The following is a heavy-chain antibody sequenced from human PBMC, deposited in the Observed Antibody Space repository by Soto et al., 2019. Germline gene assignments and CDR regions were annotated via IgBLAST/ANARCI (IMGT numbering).Heavy chain of an antibody. Sequence: EVQLLESGGGLVQPGGSLRLSCAASGFTFSSYAMSWVRQAPGKGLEWVSAISGSGGSTYYADSVKGRFTISRDNSKNTLYLQMNSLRAEDTAVYYCAKDDRQSGVTMVRGVTLTNYYYYGMDVWGQGTTVTVSS. D-gene: IGHD3-10*01. J-gene: IGHJ6*02. CDR2: ISGSGGST. CDR1: GFTFSSYA. V-gene: IGHV3-23*01. CDR3: AKDDRQSGVTMVRGVTLTNYYYYGMDV.